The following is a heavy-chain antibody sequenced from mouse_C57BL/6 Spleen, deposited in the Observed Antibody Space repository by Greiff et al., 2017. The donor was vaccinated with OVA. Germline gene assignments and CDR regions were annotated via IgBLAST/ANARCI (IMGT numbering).Heavy chain of an antibody. CDR2: IDPANGNT. CDR1: GFNIKNTY. J-gene: IGHJ2*01. Sequence: VQLQQSVAELVRPGASVKLSCTASGFNIKNTYMHWVKQRPEQGLEWIGRIDPANGNTKYAPKFQGKATITADTSSNTAYLQLSSLTSEDTAIYYCASNYGSSYGNVDYWGQGTTHTVSS. V-gene: IGHV14-3*01. CDR3: ASNYGSSYGNVDY. D-gene: IGHD1-1*01.